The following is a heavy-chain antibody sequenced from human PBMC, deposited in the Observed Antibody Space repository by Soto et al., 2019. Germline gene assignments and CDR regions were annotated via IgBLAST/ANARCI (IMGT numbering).Heavy chain of an antibody. D-gene: IGHD3-3*01. CDR1: GGSISSGGYY. CDR2: IYYSGST. J-gene: IGHJ4*02. V-gene: IGHV4-31*03. CDR3: ARGRSSEXYDFWSGVGPYQSYFDY. Sequence: PSETLSLTCTVSGGSISSGGYYWSWIRQHPGKGLEWIGYIYYSGSTYYNPSLKSRVTISVDTSKNQFSLKLSSVTAADTAVYYCARGRSSEXYDFWSGVGPYQSYFDYWGQGTLVTVSS.